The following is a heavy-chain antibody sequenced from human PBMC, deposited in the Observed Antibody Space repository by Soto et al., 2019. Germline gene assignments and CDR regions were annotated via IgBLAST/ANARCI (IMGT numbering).Heavy chain of an antibody. CDR1: GFTFKESA. J-gene: IGHJ6*02. Sequence: TGGSLRLSCAASGFTFKESAMNWVRQAPGKGLEWVASISDTGASTWYAESVRGRLSISRDNSKNTLYLQMNSLRAEDTAVYYCARDRRGRSSADYYYYGMDVWGQGTTVTVSS. V-gene: IGHV3-23*01. CDR3: ARDRRGRSSADYYYYGMDV. D-gene: IGHD6-25*01. CDR2: ISDTGAST.